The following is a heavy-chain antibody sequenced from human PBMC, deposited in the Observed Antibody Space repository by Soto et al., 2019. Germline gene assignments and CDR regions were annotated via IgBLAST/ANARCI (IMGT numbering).Heavy chain of an antibody. CDR3: ARDSSWSDDTYYYYYYGMGV. CDR2: ISSSSTYR. Sequence: PGGSLRLSCAASGFTFSSYSINWVRQAPGKGLEWVSSISSSSTYRNYADSVKGRFTISRDNAKNSLYLQMNSLRAEDTAVYYCARDSSWSDDTYYYYYYGMGVWGQGTTVTVSS. V-gene: IGHV3-21*01. CDR1: GFTFSSYS. D-gene: IGHD1-1*01. J-gene: IGHJ6*02.